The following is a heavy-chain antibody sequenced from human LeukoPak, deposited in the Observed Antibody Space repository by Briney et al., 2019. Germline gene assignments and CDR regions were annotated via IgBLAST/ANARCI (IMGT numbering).Heavy chain of an antibody. Sequence: GGSLRLSCAASGFTFSSYEMNWVRQAPGKGLEWVSSISSSSSYIYYADSVKGRFTISRDNAKNSLYLQMNSLRAEDTAVYYCARDRHGGSYYRPIDYWGQGTLVTVSS. J-gene: IGHJ4*02. V-gene: IGHV3-21*01. CDR2: ISSSSSYI. CDR3: ARDRHGGSYYRPIDY. D-gene: IGHD1-26*01. CDR1: GFTFSSYE.